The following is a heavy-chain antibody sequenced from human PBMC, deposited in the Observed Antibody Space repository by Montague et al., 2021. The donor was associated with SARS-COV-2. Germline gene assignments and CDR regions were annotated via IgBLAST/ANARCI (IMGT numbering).Heavy chain of an antibody. Sequence: SETLSLTCSVSGASITSESWVWIRQTPGGGLQWIAYVYDTGITGYHPSLRSRTTIAVDTSENQLSLNVRSMTAADTAVYFCARERSGRDVFDLWGQGTSVTVS. CDR1: GASITSES. V-gene: IGHV4-59*01. CDR2: VYDTGIT. CDR3: ARERSGRDVFDL. J-gene: IGHJ3*01. D-gene: IGHD6-25*01.